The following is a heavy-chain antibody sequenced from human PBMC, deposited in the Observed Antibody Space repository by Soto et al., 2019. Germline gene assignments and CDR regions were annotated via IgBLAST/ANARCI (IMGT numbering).Heavy chain of an antibody. D-gene: IGHD3-3*01. CDR1: GFNFISYS. CDR2: ISSSSSYI. Sequence: PGGSLRLSCAASGFNFISYSMNWVRQAPGKGLEWVSSISSSSSYIYYADSVKGRFTISRDNAKNSLYLQMNSLRAEDTAVYYCARVTIFGVPWFDPWGQGTLVTVSS. CDR3: ARVTIFGVPWFDP. J-gene: IGHJ5*02. V-gene: IGHV3-21*01.